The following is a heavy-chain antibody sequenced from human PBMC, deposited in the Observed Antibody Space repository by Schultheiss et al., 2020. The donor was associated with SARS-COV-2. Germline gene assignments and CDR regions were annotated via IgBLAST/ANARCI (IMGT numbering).Heavy chain of an antibody. CDR1: GSAFRDYG. J-gene: IGHJ5*02. D-gene: IGHD6-19*01. Sequence: GGSLRLSCAASGSAFRDYGMHWVRQAPGKGLEWVAVISYDGMNKYYIDSVKGRFTISRDNSKNTLDLQMNGLTTEDTGVYYCAGAVAGARGYFDPWGQGTLVTVSS. CDR2: ISYDGMNK. CDR3: AGAVAGARGYFDP. V-gene: IGHV3-30*03.